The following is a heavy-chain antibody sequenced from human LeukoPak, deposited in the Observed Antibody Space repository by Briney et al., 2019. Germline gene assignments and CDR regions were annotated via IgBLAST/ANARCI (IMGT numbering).Heavy chain of an antibody. V-gene: IGHV4-61*01. J-gene: IGHJ4*02. Sequence: SETLSLTCTVSGGSVSSGSSSWSWIRQPPGKGLEWIGYIYHSGSTNYNPSLKSRVTISVDTSKNQFSLNLTSVTAADTAVYYCARSTYYYDTSGYDYEYYFDLWGQGTLVTVSS. CDR3: ARSTYYYDTSGYDYEYYFDL. CDR1: GGSVSSGSSS. D-gene: IGHD3-22*01. CDR2: IYHSGST.